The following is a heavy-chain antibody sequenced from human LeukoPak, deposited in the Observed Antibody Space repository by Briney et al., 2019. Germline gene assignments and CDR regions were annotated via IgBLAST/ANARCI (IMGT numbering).Heavy chain of an antibody. V-gene: IGHV3-23*01. CDR1: GFTFNSYD. CDR3: AKVVDTAMDHFDY. Sequence: PGGSLRLSCAASGFTFNSYDMGWVRQAPGKGLEWISDIIGGGTTYSADSVKGRFTISRDNSKNTLYLQMNSLRAEDTAVYYCAKVVDTAMDHFDYWGQGTLVTVSS. CDR2: IIGGGTT. D-gene: IGHD5-18*01. J-gene: IGHJ4*02.